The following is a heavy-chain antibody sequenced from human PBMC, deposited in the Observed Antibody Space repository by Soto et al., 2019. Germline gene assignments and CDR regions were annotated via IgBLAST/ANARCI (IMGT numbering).Heavy chain of an antibody. J-gene: IGHJ6*02. CDR1: GGSISSGGYY. V-gene: IGHV4-31*03. CDR3: ARDAYGSGSYYNAYYGMDV. Sequence: SETLCLTCTVSGGSISSGGYYWSWIRQHPGKGLEWIGYIYYSGSTYYNPSLKSRVTISVDTSKNQFSLKLSSVTAADTAVYYCARDAYGSGSYYNAYYGMDVWGQGTTVTVSS. D-gene: IGHD3-10*01. CDR2: IYYSGST.